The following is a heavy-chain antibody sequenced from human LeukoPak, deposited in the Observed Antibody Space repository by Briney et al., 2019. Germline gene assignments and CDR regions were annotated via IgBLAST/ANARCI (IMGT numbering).Heavy chain of an antibody. CDR1: GFTFTKYW. Sequence: GGSLRLSCAASGFTFTKYWMTWVRQAPGKGLEWVGNIKQDGSDKNYMDSVKGRFTISRDNSKNTLYLQMNSLRAEDTAVYYCSSALVYGAFDIWGQGTMVTVSS. CDR3: SSALVYGAFDI. CDR2: IKQDGSDK. J-gene: IGHJ3*02. V-gene: IGHV3-7*01. D-gene: IGHD5/OR15-5a*01.